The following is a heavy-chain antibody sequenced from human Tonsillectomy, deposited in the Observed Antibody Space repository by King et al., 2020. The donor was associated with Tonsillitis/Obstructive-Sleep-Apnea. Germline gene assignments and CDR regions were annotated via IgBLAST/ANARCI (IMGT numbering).Heavy chain of an antibody. CDR3: VRDGGGFDY. CDR1: GFIFSDSW. J-gene: IGHJ4*02. CDR2: IKQDGCEK. Sequence: VQLVESGGGLVQPGGSLRVSCAASGFIFSDSWMSWVRQAPGKGLEWVANIKQDGCEKYYVDSVQGRFTMSRDNAKDSLFRQMSSLRAEDTAVYYCVRDGGGFDYWGQGTLVTVSS. V-gene: IGHV3-7*03. D-gene: IGHD3-16*01.